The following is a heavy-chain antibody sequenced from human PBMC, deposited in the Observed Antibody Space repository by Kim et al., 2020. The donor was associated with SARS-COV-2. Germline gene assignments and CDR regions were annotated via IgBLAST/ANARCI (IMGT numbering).Heavy chain of an antibody. CDR3: AREKKYCSGGSCHRGGFDY. CDR2: IYYSGST. J-gene: IGHJ4*02. D-gene: IGHD2-15*01. Sequence: SETLSLTCTVSGGSVSSGSYYWSWIRQPPGKGLEWIGYIYYSGSTNYNPSLKSRVTISVDTSKNQFSLKLSSVTAADTAVYYCAREKKYCSGGSCHRGGFDYWGQGTLVTVSS. CDR1: GGSVSSGSYY. V-gene: IGHV4-61*01.